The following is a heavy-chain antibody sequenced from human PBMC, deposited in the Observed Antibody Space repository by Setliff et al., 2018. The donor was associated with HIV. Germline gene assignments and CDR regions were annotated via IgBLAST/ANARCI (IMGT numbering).Heavy chain of an antibody. CDR2: INPSSGST. Sequence: ASVKVSCKASGHTFTSYYMHWVRQAPGQGLEWMGIINPSSGSTTYAQKFQGRVTMTRDTSTSTVYMELSSLRSEDTAVYYCARDPAPSPSASYFQHWGQGTPVTVSS. V-gene: IGHV1-46*01. CDR3: ARDPAPSPSASYFQH. CDR1: GHTFTSYY. J-gene: IGHJ1*01.